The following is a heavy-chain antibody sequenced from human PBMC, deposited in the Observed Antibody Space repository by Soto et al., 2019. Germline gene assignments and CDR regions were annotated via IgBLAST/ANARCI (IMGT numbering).Heavy chain of an antibody. CDR2: INSDGSST. CDR3: ARSVRSGSYPYYYYGMDV. D-gene: IGHD3-10*01. V-gene: IGHV3-74*01. Sequence: EVQLVESGGGSVQPGGSLSLSCAASGFTLSNYWMHWVRQAPGKGLVWVSRINSDGSSTTYVDSVKDRFTISRDNAKNTLDLQMHGLRAEDMAVYYCARSVRSGSYPYYYYGMDVWGQGTTVTVSS. CDR1: GFTLSNYW. J-gene: IGHJ6*02.